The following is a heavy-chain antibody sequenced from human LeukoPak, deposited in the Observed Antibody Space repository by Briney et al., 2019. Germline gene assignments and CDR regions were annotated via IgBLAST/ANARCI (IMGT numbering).Heavy chain of an antibody. CDR3: AKPISGSLAVTADWFHG. CDR2: INANSGTT. J-gene: IGHJ6*02. V-gene: IGHV3-23*01. CDR1: GFTFDDYV. Sequence: GSPRVSCAASGFTFDDYVMSWVCQAPGKGLEWVSTINANSGTTSYAATVSGRFTISRDNSKNTLYLQVNTLRADDTATYYCAKPISGSLAVTADWFHGWGHLTAVVVSS. D-gene: IGHD6-6*01.